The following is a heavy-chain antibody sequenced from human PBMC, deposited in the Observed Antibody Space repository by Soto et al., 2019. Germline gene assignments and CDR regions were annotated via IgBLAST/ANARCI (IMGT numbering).Heavy chain of an antibody. D-gene: IGHD5-18*01. Sequence: GSLRLSCAASGFTFSSYAMSWVRQAPGKGLEWVSAISGSGGSTYYADSVKGRFTISRDNSKNTLYLQMNSLRAEDTAVYYCARDPLWGTAMVLWYFNLWGRGTLVTVSS. J-gene: IGHJ2*01. CDR3: ARDPLWGTAMVLWYFNL. CDR1: GFTFSSYA. CDR2: ISGSGGST. V-gene: IGHV3-23*01.